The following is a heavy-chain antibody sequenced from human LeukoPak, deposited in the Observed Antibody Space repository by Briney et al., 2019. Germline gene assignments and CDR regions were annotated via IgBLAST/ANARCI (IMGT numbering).Heavy chain of an antibody. V-gene: IGHV3-30*03. J-gene: IGHJ6*02. Sequence: GGSLRLSCAASGFTFSSYAINWVRQSPGPGLDWVALITYDGYYKYYSDSVKGRFTISSDTSKNTLYLQMNSLRAEDTAVYYCARDSNYGMDVWGQGTTVTVSS. CDR3: ARDSNYGMDV. CDR2: ITYDGYYK. CDR1: GFTFSSYA.